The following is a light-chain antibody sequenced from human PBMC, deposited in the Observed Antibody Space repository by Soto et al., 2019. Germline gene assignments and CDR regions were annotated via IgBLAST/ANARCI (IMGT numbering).Light chain of an antibody. CDR3: SSFSSSSTPYV. J-gene: IGLJ1*01. CDR2: EVN. V-gene: IGLV2-14*01. Sequence: QSALTQPASVSGSPGQSITISCTGTSTDVGGYKYVSWYQQHPGTAPKLMIFEVNGRPSGVSDRFSGSKSGNTVSLTISGLQPEDEADYYCSSFSSSSTPYVFGTGTQLTVL. CDR1: STDVGGYKY.